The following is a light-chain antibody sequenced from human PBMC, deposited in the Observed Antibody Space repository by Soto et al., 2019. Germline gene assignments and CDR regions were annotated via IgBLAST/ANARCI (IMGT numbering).Light chain of an antibody. V-gene: IGKV1-39*01. J-gene: IGKJ2*01. CDR2: ATS. Sequence: DIQMTQSPSSLSASVGDRVTITCRTSQSISNSLNWYQQKPGKAPKLLIYATSSLQSGVPSRFSGSGSGTDFTLTISSLQVEDFATYYCQQSYSPRMYTFGQGTKLEIK. CDR1: QSISNS. CDR3: QQSYSPRMYT.